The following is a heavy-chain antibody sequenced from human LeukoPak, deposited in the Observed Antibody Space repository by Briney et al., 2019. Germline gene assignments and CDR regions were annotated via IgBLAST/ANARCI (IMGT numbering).Heavy chain of an antibody. CDR3: AREMAEGAFDEGKDY. D-gene: IGHD2/OR15-2a*01. CDR1: GYTFTVHF. Sequence: ASLKVSCKASGYTFTVHFIHWVRQAPGQGLQWMGRINPDSGDTDYAQKFQGRVAMTRDTSITTAYLELSRLTSDDTVIYYCAREMAEGAFDEGKDYWGQGTLVTVSS. CDR2: INPDSGDT. V-gene: IGHV1-2*05. J-gene: IGHJ4*02.